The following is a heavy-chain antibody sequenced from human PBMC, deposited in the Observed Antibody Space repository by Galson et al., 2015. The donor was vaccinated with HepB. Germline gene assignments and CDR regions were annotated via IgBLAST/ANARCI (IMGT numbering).Heavy chain of an antibody. D-gene: IGHD4-17*01. Sequence: SLRLSCAASGFTVSSNYMSWVRQAPGKGLEWVSVIYSGGSTYYADSVKGRFTISRDNSKNTLYLQMNSLRAEDTAVYYCARVSRWYGDYGFDYWGQGTLVTVSS. J-gene: IGHJ4*02. V-gene: IGHV3-53*01. CDR3: ARVSRWYGDYGFDY. CDR2: IYSGGST. CDR1: GFTVSSNY.